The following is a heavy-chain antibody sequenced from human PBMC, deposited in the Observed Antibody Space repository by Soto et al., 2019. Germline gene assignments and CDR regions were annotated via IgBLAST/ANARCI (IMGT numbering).Heavy chain of an antibody. CDR3: AKDLSADDY. CDR1: GFNFSSYA. Sequence: EVQLLESGGGLVQPGWSLRLSCAASGFNFSSYAMSWVRQAPGKGPEWVSAISGSGGSTYYADSVKGRVTISRDNSKNAMYLQMNSLRAEDTAVYYCAKDLSADDYWGQGTLVTVSS. CDR2: ISGSGGST. J-gene: IGHJ4*02. D-gene: IGHD3-10*01. V-gene: IGHV3-23*01.